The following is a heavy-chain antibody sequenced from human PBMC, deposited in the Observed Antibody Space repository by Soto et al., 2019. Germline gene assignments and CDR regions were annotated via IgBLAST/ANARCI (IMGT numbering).Heavy chain of an antibody. V-gene: IGHV6-1*01. Sequence: SQTLSITCAISGDSVSSSSVTWNWIRQSPSRGLEWLGRTYYRSKWYNDYAESVKSRITINPDTSKNQFSLHLNSVTPEDAAVYYCVRLIGNSWLDFWGQGTLVTSPQ. CDR3: VRLIGNSWLDF. CDR1: GDSVSSSSVT. CDR2: TYYRSKWYN. D-gene: IGHD1-26*01. J-gene: IGHJ5*01.